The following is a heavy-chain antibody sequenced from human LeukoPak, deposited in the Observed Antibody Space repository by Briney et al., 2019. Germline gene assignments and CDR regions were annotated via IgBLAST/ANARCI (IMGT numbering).Heavy chain of an antibody. D-gene: IGHD2-15*01. CDR3: ATEGYCSGGSCSRSYYYYGMDV. J-gene: IGHJ6*02. CDR1: GYTLTELS. CDR2: FDPEDGET. V-gene: IGHV1-24*01. Sequence: GASVKVSCKVSGYTLTELSMHWVRQAPGKGLEWMGGFDPEDGETIYAQKFQGRVTMTEDTSTDTAYMELSSLRSEDTAVYYCATEGYCSGGSCSRSYYYYGMDVWGQGTTVTVSS.